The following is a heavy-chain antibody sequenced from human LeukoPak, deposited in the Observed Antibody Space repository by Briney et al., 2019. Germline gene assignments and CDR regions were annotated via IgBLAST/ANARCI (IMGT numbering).Heavy chain of an antibody. V-gene: IGHV4-4*07. CDR1: GGSIRNYY. CDR3: ARESKSYDGSGYYHDY. CDR2: IYTSGST. Sequence: SETLSLTCTVSGGSIRNYYWSWIRQPAGKGLEWIGRIYTSGSTDYNPSLKSRVTMSVDTSKNQFSLKLSSVTAADTAAYYCARESKSYDGSGYYHDYWGQGTLVTVSS. D-gene: IGHD3-22*01. J-gene: IGHJ4*02.